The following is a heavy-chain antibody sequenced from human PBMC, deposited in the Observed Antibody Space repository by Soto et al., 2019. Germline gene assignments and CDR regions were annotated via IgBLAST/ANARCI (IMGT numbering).Heavy chain of an antibody. V-gene: IGHV4-31*03. CDR1: GGSISSGGYY. CDR3: VRGIVVVPAAARGRNWFDP. CDR2: IYYSGST. J-gene: IGHJ5*02. Sequence: SETLSLTCTVSGGSISSGGYYWSWIRQHPGKGLEWIGYIYYSGSTYYNPSLKSRVTISVDTSKNQFSLKLSSVTAADTAVYYCVRGIVVVPAAARGRNWFDPWGQGTLVTVYS. D-gene: IGHD2-2*01.